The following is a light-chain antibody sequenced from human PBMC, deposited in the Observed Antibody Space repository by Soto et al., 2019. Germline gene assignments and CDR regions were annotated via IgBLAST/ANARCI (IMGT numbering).Light chain of an antibody. J-gene: IGKJ4*01. CDR3: KHYNTWPPLT. V-gene: IGKV3-15*01. CDR2: GAS. Sequence: EVVLTQSPATLALSPGERATLSCRASQSVSTYLAWYQQKPGQAPRLLIYGASTRATGIPGRFSGSGSGTEFTLTISSLQFVYFAVYYNKHYNTWPPLTLAGGTKVGIK. CDR1: QSVSTY.